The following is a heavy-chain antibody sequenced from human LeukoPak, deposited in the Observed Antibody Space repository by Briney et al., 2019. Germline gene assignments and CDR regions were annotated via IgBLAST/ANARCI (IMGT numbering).Heavy chain of an antibody. CDR1: GFSLSTSGMC. D-gene: IGHD5-24*01. J-gene: IGHJ6*02. Sequence: ESGPALVKPTQTLTLTCTFSGFSLSTSGMCVSWIRQPPGKALEWLARIDWDDDRYYNASLKTRLTISKDTSKNQVVLTMTNMDPVDTATYYCARSSRDHYYNYGMDVWGQRTTVTVSS. CDR2: IDWDDDR. CDR3: ARSSRDHYYNYGMDV. V-gene: IGHV2-70*11.